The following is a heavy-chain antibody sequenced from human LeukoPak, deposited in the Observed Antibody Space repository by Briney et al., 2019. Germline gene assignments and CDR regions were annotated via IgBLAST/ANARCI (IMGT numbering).Heavy chain of an antibody. D-gene: IGHD3-16*02. CDR1: GYSISSGYY. V-gene: IGHV4-38-2*02. J-gene: IGHJ5*02. Sequence: SETLSLTCAVSGYSISSGYYWGWIRQPPGKGLEWIGSIYHSGSTYYNPSLKSRVTISVDTSKNQFSLKLSSVTAADTAVYYCAREQDDYVWGSYPLYNWFDPWGQGTLVTVSS. CDR2: IYHSGST. CDR3: AREQDDYVWGSYPLYNWFDP.